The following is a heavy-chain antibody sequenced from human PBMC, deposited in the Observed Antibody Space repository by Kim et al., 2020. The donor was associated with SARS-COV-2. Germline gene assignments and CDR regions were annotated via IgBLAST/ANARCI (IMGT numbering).Heavy chain of an antibody. J-gene: IGHJ5*02. CDR1: GGSISSGDYY. CDR3: ARDPRPGYNWNRGWFDP. CDR2: IYYSGST. D-gene: IGHD1-20*01. Sequence: SETLSLTCTVSGGSISSGDYYWSWIRQPPGKGLEWIGYIYYSGSTYYNPSLKSRVTISVDTSKNQFSLKLSSVTAADTAVYYCARDPRPGYNWNRGWFDPWGQGTLVTVSS. V-gene: IGHV4-30-4*01.